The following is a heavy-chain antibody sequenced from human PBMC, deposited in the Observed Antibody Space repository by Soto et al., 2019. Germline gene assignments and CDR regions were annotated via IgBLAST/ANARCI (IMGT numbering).Heavy chain of an antibody. CDR1: GFTFSSYA. J-gene: IGHJ4*02. V-gene: IGHV3-23*01. CDR2: ISGSGGST. D-gene: IGHD1-26*01. CDR3: AKVFRYPSGSYFYYFDY. Sequence: SVGSLRLSCAASGFTFSSYAMSWVRQAPGKGLEWVSAISGSGGSTYYADSVKGRFTISRDNSKNTLYLQMNSLRAEDTAVYYCAKVFRYPSGSYFYYFDYWGQGTLVTVSS.